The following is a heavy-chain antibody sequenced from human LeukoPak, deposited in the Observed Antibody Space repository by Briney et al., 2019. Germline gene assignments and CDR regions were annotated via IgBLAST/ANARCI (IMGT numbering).Heavy chain of an antibody. CDR2: IYYSGST. V-gene: IGHV4-61*01. J-gene: IGHJ4*02. CDR3: ARDDTAMVS. D-gene: IGHD5-18*01. CDR1: GGSVSSGSYY. Sequence: PSETLSLTCTVSGGSVSSGSYYWSWIRQPPGRGLEWIGYIYYSGSTNYNPSLKSRVTISVDTSKNQFSLKLSSVTAADTAVYYCARDDTAMVSWGQGTLVTVSS.